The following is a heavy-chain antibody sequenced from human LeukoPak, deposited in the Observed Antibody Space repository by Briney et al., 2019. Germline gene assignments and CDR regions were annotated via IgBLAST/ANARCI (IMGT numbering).Heavy chain of an antibody. CDR3: AKDLYCSDTSCYLFDY. D-gene: IGHD2-2*01. Sequence: GGSLRLSCAASGITFRSYAMGWVRQAPGKGPEWVSGISGSGVSTYYAESVEGRFTISRDNSKNTLYLQMDNLRAEDTALYYCAKDLYCSDTSCYLFDYWGQGTLVTVSS. V-gene: IGHV3-23*01. CDR2: ISGSGVST. J-gene: IGHJ4*02. CDR1: GITFRSYA.